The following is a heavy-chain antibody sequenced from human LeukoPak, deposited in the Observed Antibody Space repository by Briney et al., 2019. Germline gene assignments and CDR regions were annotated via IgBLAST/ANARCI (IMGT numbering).Heavy chain of an antibody. CDR1: GSTFSSYS. D-gene: IGHD4-17*01. V-gene: IGHV3-21*01. CDR3: AREPTSYDYGGYTPFYY. J-gene: IGHJ4*02. CDR2: ISGISSSI. Sequence: GGSLRLSCAASGSTFSSYSMNWVRQAPGKGLEWVSSISGISSSIYYADSVKGRFTITRDNAKTSLYLQMNNLIAEDTAVYYCAREPTSYDYGGYTPFYYWGQGTLVTVSS.